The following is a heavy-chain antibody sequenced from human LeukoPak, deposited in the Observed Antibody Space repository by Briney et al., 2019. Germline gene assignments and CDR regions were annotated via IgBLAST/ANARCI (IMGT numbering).Heavy chain of an antibody. V-gene: IGHV1-69*13. CDR1: GGTCSSYA. CDR3: AREGIVATMDQNRGYYYYGMDV. D-gene: IGHD5-12*01. CDR2: IIPIFGTA. J-gene: IGHJ6*02. Sequence: GASVKVSCKASGGTCSSYAISWVRQAPGQGLEWMGGIIPIFGTANYAQKFQGRVTITADESTSTAYMELSSLRSEDTAVYYCAREGIVATMDQNRGYYYYGMDVWGQGTTVTVSS.